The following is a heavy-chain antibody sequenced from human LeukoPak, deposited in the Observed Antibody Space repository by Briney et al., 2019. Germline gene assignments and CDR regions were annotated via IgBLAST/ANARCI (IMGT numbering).Heavy chain of an antibody. V-gene: IGHV3-23*01. CDR1: GFTFSSYA. J-gene: IGHJ4*02. Sequence: GGSLRLSCAASGFTFSSYAMSWVRQAPGKGLEWVSAISGSGGSTYYADSVKGRFTISRDNSKNTLYLQMNSLRAEDTAVYYCAKDATWYYDFWSGYYSTGGFDYWGQGTRVTVSS. CDR3: AKDATWYYDFWSGYYSTGGFDY. CDR2: ISGSGGST. D-gene: IGHD3-3*01.